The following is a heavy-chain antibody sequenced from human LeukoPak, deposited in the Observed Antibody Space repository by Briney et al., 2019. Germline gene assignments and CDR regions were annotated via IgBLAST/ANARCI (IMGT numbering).Heavy chain of an antibody. J-gene: IGHJ4*02. Sequence: GGSLRLSCAASGFTFSGYSMNWVRQAPGKGLEWVSYISSSGSTIYYADSVKGRFTISRDNAKNSLYLQMNSLRAEDTAVYYCARGSAVGATSWGQGTLVTVSS. CDR2: ISSSGSTI. CDR3: ARGSAVGATS. CDR1: GFTFSGYS. V-gene: IGHV3-48*04. D-gene: IGHD1-26*01.